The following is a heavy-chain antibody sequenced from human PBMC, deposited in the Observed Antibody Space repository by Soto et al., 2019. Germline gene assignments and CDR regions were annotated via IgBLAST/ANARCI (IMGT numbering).Heavy chain of an antibody. CDR3: AREAIGAIAY. CDR1: GYTFTSYS. V-gene: IGHV1-46*01. CDR2: INPSGGRT. J-gene: IGHJ4*02. D-gene: IGHD5-12*01. Sequence: QVQLVQSGAEVKKPGASVKVSCKASGYTFTSYSIHWVRQTPGQGLEWMGIINPSGGRTTYAQKFRGRVTMTRDTSTSTVYMEVSSLRSEDTAVYYCAREAIGAIAYWGQGTLVTVSS.